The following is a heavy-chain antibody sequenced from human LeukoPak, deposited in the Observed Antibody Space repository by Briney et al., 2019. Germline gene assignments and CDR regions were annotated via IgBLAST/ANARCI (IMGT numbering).Heavy chain of an antibody. Sequence: GGSLRLSCAASGFTFSSYAMRWVRQAPGKGLEWVAVISYDGSNKYYADSVKGRFTISRDNSKNTLYLQMNSLRAEDTAVYYCARRESSSGWYEEDYFDYWGQGTLVTVSS. CDR1: GFTFSSYA. D-gene: IGHD6-19*01. J-gene: IGHJ4*02. V-gene: IGHV3-30-3*01. CDR2: ISYDGSNK. CDR3: ARRESSSGWYEEDYFDY.